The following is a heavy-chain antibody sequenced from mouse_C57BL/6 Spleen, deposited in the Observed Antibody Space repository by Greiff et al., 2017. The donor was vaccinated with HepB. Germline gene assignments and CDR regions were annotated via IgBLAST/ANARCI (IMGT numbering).Heavy chain of an antibody. CDR1: GYTFTDYY. Sequence: VQLQQSGPELVKPGASVKISCKASGYTFTDYYMNWVKQSHGKSLEWIGDINPNNGGTSYNQKFKGKATLTVDKSSSTAYMELRSLTSEDSAVYYCARERGLLLRDWDYWGQGTTLTVSS. CDR2: INPNNGGT. D-gene: IGHD1-1*01. CDR3: ARERGLLLRDWDY. V-gene: IGHV1-26*01. J-gene: IGHJ2*01.